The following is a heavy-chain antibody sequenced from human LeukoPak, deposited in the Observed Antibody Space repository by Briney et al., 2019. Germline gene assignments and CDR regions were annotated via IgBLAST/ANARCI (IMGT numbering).Heavy chain of an antibody. CDR3: ASLLDSRILTGHDAFDI. D-gene: IGHD3-9*01. Sequence: SETLSLTCTVSGGSISSYYWSWIRQPPGKGLEWIRYIYYSGSTNYNPSLKSRVTISVDTSKNQFSLKLSSVTAADTAVYYCASLLDSRILTGHDAFDIWGQGTMVTVSS. J-gene: IGHJ3*02. V-gene: IGHV4-59*01. CDR2: IYYSGST. CDR1: GGSISSYY.